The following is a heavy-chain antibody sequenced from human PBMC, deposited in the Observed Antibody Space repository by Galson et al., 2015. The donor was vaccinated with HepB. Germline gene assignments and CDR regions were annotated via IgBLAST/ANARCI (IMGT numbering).Heavy chain of an antibody. CDR3: ARDYGGNSGWFDP. D-gene: IGHD4-23*01. CDR1: GYTFTSYD. CDR2: MNPSSGNT. Sequence: VKVSCKASGYTFTSYDINWVRQATGQGPEWLGWMNPSSGNTGYAQKFQGRVSLTRDTSISTAYMELSSLRSEDTAIYYCARDYGGNSGWFDPWGQGTLVTVSS. J-gene: IGHJ5*02. V-gene: IGHV1-8*01.